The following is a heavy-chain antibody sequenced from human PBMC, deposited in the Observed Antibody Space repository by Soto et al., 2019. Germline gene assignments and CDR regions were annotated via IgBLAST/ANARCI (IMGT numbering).Heavy chain of an antibody. D-gene: IGHD3-3*01. CDR2: IYPGDSDT. J-gene: IGHJ6*02. V-gene: IGHV5-51*01. CDR1: GYSFTSYW. CDR3: ARRGSYYNFWSGYNGMDV. Sequence: GESLKISCKGSGYSFTSYWIGWVRQMPGKGLEWMGIIYPGDSDTRYSPSFQSQVTISADKSISTAYLQWSSLKASDTAMYYCARRGSYYNFWSGYNGMDVWGQGTTVTVSS.